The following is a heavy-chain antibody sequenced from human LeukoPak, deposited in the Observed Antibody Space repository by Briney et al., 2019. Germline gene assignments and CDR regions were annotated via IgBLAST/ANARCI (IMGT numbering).Heavy chain of an antibody. Sequence: GRSLRLSCAASGFTFSNYGLHWVRQAPGKGLEWVAIIWYDGSNKYYADSVKGRFAISRDNAKNSVYLQMNSLRAEDTAVYYCARLPGRLGLGFLDSWGQGTLVTVSS. CDR3: ARLPGRLGLGFLDS. D-gene: IGHD3/OR15-3a*01. CDR2: IWYDGSNK. CDR1: GFTFSNYG. V-gene: IGHV3-33*03. J-gene: IGHJ4*02.